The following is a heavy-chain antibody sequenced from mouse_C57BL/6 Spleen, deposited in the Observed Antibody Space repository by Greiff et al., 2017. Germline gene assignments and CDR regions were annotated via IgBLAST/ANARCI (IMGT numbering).Heavy chain of an antibody. CDR2: IYPGDGDT. D-gene: IGHD1-1*01. Sequence: VQLQQSGPELVKPGASVKISCKASGYAFSSSWMNWVKQRPGQGLEWIGRIYPGDGDTNYNGKFKGKATLTGDKSSSTAYMQLSHLTSEDSAVYFCARCPNYYGSRMDWFAYWGQGTLVTVSA. V-gene: IGHV1-82*01. CDR3: ARCPNYYGSRMDWFAY. CDR1: GYAFSSSW. J-gene: IGHJ3*01.